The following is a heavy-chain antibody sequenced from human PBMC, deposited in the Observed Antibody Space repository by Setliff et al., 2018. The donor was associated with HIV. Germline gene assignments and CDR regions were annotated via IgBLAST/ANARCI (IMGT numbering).Heavy chain of an antibody. Sequence: SETLSLTCIVSGVSTSSSSNYWGWIRQPPGKGLEWIGSIYYSGSTYYAPSLKSRVTISVDTSKNQFSLKLTSVTAADTAVYFCARVVPREVAPGGFDIWGQGTMVTVSS. V-gene: IGHV4-39*07. CDR1: GVSTSSSSNY. CDR2: IYYSGST. J-gene: IGHJ3*02. D-gene: IGHD5-12*01. CDR3: ARVVPREVAPGGFDI.